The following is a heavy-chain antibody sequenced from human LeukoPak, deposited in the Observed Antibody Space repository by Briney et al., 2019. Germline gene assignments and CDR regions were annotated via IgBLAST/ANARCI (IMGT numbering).Heavy chain of an antibody. Sequence: SETLSLTCTVSGGSISSSSYYWGWIRQPLGKGLEWIGSIYYSGSTYYNPSLKSRVTISVDTSKNQFSLKLSSVTAADTAVYYCASVYGSGPRGWFDPWGQGTLVTVSS. CDR2: IYYSGST. V-gene: IGHV4-39*07. J-gene: IGHJ5*02. D-gene: IGHD3-10*01. CDR1: GGSISSSSYY. CDR3: ASVYGSGPRGWFDP.